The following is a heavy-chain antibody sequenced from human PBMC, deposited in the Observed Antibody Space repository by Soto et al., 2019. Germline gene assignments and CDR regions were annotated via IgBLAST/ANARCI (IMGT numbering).Heavy chain of an antibody. CDR1: GGSISSYY. J-gene: IGHJ6*02. Sequence: PSETLSLTCTVSGGSISSYYWSWIRQPPGKGLEWIGYIYYSGGTNYNPSLKSRVTISVDTSKNQFSLKLSSVTAADTAVYYCARDFTDSSGPTLGMGVWGQGTTVTVSS. CDR2: IYYSGGT. V-gene: IGHV4-59*12. CDR3: ARDFTDSSGPTLGMGV. D-gene: IGHD6-19*01.